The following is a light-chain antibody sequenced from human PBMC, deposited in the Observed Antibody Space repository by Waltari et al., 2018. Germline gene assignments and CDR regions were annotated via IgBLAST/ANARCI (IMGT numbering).Light chain of an antibody. CDR3: QVWDRRGGHYA. CDR1: DIGSES. CDR2: DDD. V-gene: IGLV3-21*04. Sequence: SYVLSQAPSVSVAPGATATTTCGGNDIGSESVHWYQQRAGQAPVLVMYDDDDRPPGTSARFSGSSSADTATLTISWVEAGDEADYYCQVWDRRGGHYAFGPGTRVTVL. J-gene: IGLJ1*01.